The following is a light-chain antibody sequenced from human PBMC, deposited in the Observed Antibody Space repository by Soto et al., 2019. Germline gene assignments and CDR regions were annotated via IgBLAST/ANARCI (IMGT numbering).Light chain of an antibody. CDR1: QSVSSN. Sequence: EIVMTQSPATLSVSPGERATLSCMARQSVSSNLSCYQQKPGQDPRLLIYVASTRVTGIPARFSGGGSGTEFTITFSIRQAEDFEVYYCQQYNNWPVTFGQGNNVEIK. CDR3: QQYNNWPVT. J-gene: IGKJ1*01. V-gene: IGKV3-15*01. CDR2: VAS.